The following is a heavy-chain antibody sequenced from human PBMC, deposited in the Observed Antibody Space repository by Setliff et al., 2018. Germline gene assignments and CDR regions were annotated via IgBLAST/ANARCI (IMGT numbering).Heavy chain of an antibody. CDR3: ATLAFTYYYDSSGYYPHDY. CDR1: GYTLTELS. J-gene: IGHJ4*02. Sequence: ASVKVSCKVSGYTLTELSMHWVRQAPGKGLEGMGGFDPEDGETIFAQKFQGRVTMTEDASTDTAYMELSSLRSEDTAVYYCATLAFTYYYDSSGYYPHDYWGQGTLVTVSS. V-gene: IGHV1-24*01. D-gene: IGHD3-22*01. CDR2: FDPEDGET.